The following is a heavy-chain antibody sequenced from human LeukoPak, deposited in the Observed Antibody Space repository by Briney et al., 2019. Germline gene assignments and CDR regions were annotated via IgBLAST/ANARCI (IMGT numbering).Heavy chain of an antibody. D-gene: IGHD5-18*01. J-gene: IGHJ6*02. CDR1: GGTFISYA. Sequence: ASVKVSCKASGGTFISYAISWVRQAPGQGLEWMGGIIPIFGTANYAQKFQGRVTITADESTSTAYMELSSLRSEDTAVYYCANYVDTAMNYGMDVWGQGTTVTVSS. V-gene: IGHV1-69*13. CDR2: IIPIFGTA. CDR3: ANYVDTAMNYGMDV.